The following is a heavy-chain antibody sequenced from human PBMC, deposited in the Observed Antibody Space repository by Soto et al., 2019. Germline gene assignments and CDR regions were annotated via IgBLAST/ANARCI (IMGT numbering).Heavy chain of an antibody. J-gene: IGHJ4*02. CDR3: ARERGSGWTFDY. CDR1: GFTFSTYS. Sequence: EVQLVESGGDLVQPGGSLRLSCAASGFTFSTYSMNWVRQAPGKGLEWVSSISSSSTIYYADSVKGRFTISRDNVQNSLYLQMHSLRAEDTAVYYCARERGSGWTFDYWGQGTLVIVSS. V-gene: IGHV3-48*01. CDR2: ISSSSTI. D-gene: IGHD6-19*01.